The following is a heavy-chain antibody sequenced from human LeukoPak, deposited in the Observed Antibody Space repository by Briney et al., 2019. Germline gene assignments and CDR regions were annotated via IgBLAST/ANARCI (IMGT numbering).Heavy chain of an antibody. Sequence: SQTLSLTCAVSGDTVSSNSAAWNWIRQSPSRGLEWLGRTYYRSKWYYYYAVSVKSRITITPDTSKNQFSLQLNSVTADDTAVYYCAIGFALDFCGQGTMVTVSS. CDR1: GDTVSSNSAA. V-gene: IGHV6-1*01. CDR3: AIGFALDF. CDR2: TYYRSKWYY. J-gene: IGHJ3*01.